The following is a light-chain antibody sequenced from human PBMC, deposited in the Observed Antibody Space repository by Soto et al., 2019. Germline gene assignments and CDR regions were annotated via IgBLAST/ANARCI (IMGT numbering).Light chain of an antibody. CDR3: QQYYDTVT. Sequence: DIVMTQSPDSLAVSLGERATINCKSSQSVLYSSNNRNYLAWYQQKPGQPPKLLIYWASTRASGVPDRFSGSGSGTDFTLTISSLQAEDVAVYYCQQYYDTVTFGQGTKVEIK. CDR1: QSVLYSSNNRNY. V-gene: IGKV4-1*01. J-gene: IGKJ1*01. CDR2: WAS.